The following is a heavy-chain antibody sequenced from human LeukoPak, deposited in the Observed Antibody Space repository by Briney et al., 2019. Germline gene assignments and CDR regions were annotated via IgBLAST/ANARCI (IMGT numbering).Heavy chain of an antibody. V-gene: IGHV4-34*01. Sequence: SETLSLTCAVYGGSFSGYYWSWIRQPPGKGLEWIGEINHSGSTNYNPSLKSRVTISVDTSKNQFSLKLNSVTAADTAIYYCATSGGYGLIDYWGQGTLVTVSS. CDR3: ATSGGYGLIDY. CDR1: GGSFSGYY. D-gene: IGHD1-26*01. CDR2: INHSGST. J-gene: IGHJ4*02.